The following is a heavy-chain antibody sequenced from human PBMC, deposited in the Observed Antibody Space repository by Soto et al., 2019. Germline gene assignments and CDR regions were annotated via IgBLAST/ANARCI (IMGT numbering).Heavy chain of an antibody. Sequence: SETLSLICTVSGGSISDFYWSWIRQPPGKGLEWIGYIYYSGSTNYNPSLKSRVTISVDTSKNQFSLNLRSMSPADTAVYYCARVGGLAARTFDYWGPGTLVTVS. J-gene: IGHJ4*02. CDR3: ARVGGLAARTFDY. CDR2: IYYSGST. D-gene: IGHD6-6*01. CDR1: GGSISDFY. V-gene: IGHV4-59*01.